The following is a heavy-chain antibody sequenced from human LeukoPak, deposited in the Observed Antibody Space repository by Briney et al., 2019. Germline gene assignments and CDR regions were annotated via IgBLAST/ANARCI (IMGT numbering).Heavy chain of an antibody. CDR2: IYYSGST. CDR1: GGSISSYY. D-gene: IGHD4-17*01. J-gene: IGHJ4*02. Sequence: SETLSLTCTVSGGSISSYYWSWIRQPPGKGLEWIGYIYYSGSTNYNPSLKSRVTISVDKSKNQFSLKLSSVTAADTAVYYCARDLNNGDAFDYWGQGTLVTVSS. V-gene: IGHV4-59*12. CDR3: ARDLNNGDAFDY.